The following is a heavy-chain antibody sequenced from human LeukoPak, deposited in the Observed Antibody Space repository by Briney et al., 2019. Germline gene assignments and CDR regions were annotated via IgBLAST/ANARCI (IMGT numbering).Heavy chain of an antibody. CDR2: IYHSGST. CDR1: GYSISSGYY. D-gene: IGHD3-10*01. J-gene: IGHJ3*02. Sequence: SETLPLTCTVSGYSISSGYYWGWIRQPPGKGLEWIGSIYHSGSTYYNPSLKSRVTISVDTSKDQFSLKLSSVTAADTAVYYCARAPLWFGELSLAFDIWGQGTMVTVSS. V-gene: IGHV4-38-2*02. CDR3: ARAPLWFGELSLAFDI.